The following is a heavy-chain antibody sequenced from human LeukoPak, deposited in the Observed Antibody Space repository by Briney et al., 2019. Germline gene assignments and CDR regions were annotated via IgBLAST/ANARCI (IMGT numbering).Heavy chain of an antibody. J-gene: IGHJ4*02. CDR3: ARARRRRYGSGSPAHEFDY. CDR2: INHSGST. CDR1: GGSFSGYY. D-gene: IGHD3-10*01. Sequence: PSETLSLTCAVYGGSFSGYYWSWIRQPPGKGLEWIGEINHSGSTNYNPSLKSRVTISPDTSKNQFSLKLSSVTAADTAVYYCARARRRRYGSGSPAHEFDYWGQGTLVTVSS. V-gene: IGHV4-34*01.